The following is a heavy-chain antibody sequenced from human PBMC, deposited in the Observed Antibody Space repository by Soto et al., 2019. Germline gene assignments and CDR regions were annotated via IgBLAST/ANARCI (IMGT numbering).Heavy chain of an antibody. Sequence: SMQVSCRASRGTFSSYAISWLRQAPGQGLEWMGGIIPIFGTANYAQKFHSRVTITADESTSTAYMELSSLRSEDTAVYYCARDQAVVTAILPYYYYYGMDVWGQGTTVTVS. J-gene: IGHJ6*02. CDR2: IIPIFGTA. CDR3: ARDQAVVTAILPYYYYYGMDV. D-gene: IGHD2-21*02. V-gene: IGHV1-69*13. CDR1: RGTFSSYA.